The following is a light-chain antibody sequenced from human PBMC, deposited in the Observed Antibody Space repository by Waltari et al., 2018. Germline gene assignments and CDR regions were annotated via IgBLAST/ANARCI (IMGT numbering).Light chain of an antibody. Sequence: QSALTQPASVSGSPGQSITISCTGTRSDGGDYNLVAWYQQHAGQVPKLIIYEVNKRPSGFSTRFSGSRSGNTASLTISGLQAEDEATYFCCSYAGTTSWLFGGGTKVTVL. CDR1: RSDGGDYNL. CDR3: CSYAGTTSWL. V-gene: IGLV2-23*02. CDR2: EVN. J-gene: IGLJ3*02.